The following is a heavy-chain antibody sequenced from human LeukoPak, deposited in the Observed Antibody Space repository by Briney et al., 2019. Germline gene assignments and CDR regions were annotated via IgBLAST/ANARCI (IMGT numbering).Heavy chain of an antibody. CDR1: GGSISNYF. J-gene: IGHJ4*02. Sequence: KPSETLSLTCTVSGGSISNYFWSWIRQPPGKGLEWIGYIYDSGSTNYNPSLKRRVTISVDTSKNQFSLKLSSVTAADTAVYYCARDRGAAAAIDSWGQGTLVTVSS. V-gene: IGHV4-59*01. CDR2: IYDSGST. D-gene: IGHD3-10*01. CDR3: ARDRGAAAAIDS.